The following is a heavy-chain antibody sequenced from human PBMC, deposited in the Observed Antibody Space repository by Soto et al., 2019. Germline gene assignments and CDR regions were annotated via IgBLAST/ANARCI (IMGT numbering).Heavy chain of an antibody. V-gene: IGHV4-34*02. CDR1: GGSLGGYY. J-gene: IGHJ4*02. D-gene: IGHD4-17*01. Sequence: QVQLQQWGAGLLKPSETLSLTCAVYGGSLGGYYWSWICQPPGKGLEWIGEINHSGNTNYNPSLKSRVTISVDTCKNQFSLNLTSVTAADTAVYYCARATTGIDYWGQGTLVTVSS. CDR3: ARATTGIDY. CDR2: INHSGNT.